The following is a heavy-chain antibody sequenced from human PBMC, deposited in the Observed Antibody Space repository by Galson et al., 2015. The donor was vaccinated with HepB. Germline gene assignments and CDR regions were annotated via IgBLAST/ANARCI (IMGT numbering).Heavy chain of an antibody. D-gene: IGHD3-22*01. CDR3: ARVGGAYYYDISGALLDF. CDR2: ISGNDGWT. V-gene: IGHV3-23*01. Sequence: SLRLSCAASGFTLDTYDMTWVRQAPGKGLDWVSSISGNDGWTYYADSVKGRFTISRDDSKNTLSLQMHSLRADDTAVYYCARVGGAYYYDISGALLDFWGQGTLVSVSA. CDR1: GFTLDTYD. J-gene: IGHJ4*02.